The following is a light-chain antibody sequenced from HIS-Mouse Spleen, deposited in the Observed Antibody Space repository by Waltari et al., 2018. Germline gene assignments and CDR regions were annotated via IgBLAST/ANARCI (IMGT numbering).Light chain of an antibody. CDR3: YSTDSSGNHRV. CDR1: ALPKKS. J-gene: IGLJ2*01. V-gene: IGLV3-10*01. CDR2: EDS. Sequence: SYELTQPPSVSVSPGQTARITCPGDALPKKSSYWYQQKSGQAPVLVIYEDSKRPSGIPERSSGSSSGTMATLTISGAQVEDEADYYCYSTDSSGNHRVFGGGTKLTVL.